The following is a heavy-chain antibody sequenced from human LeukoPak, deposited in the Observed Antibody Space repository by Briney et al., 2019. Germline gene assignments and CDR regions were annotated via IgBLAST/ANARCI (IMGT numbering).Heavy chain of an antibody. V-gene: IGHV5-51*01. Sequence: GESLKISCKGSGYSFTSYWIGWVRQMPGNGLEWMGIIYPGDSDTRYSPSFQGQVTISADKSISTAYLQWSSLKASDTAMYYCARQVVQYYYYYYMDVWGKGTTVTVSS. CDR2: IYPGDSDT. CDR1: GYSFTSYW. D-gene: IGHD1-1*01. J-gene: IGHJ6*03. CDR3: ARQVVQYYYYYYMDV.